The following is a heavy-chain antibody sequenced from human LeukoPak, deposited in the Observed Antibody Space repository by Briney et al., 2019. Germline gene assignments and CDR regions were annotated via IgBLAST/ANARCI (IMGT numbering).Heavy chain of an antibody. CDR3: ARLLRSVTTSAIWYFDL. D-gene: IGHD4-17*01. CDR2: IFYSWNT. V-gene: IGHV4-59*08. CDR1: GGSITSNY. J-gene: IGHJ2*01. Sequence: PSETLSLTCTVSGGSITSNYWSWIRQPPGKGLEWIGYIFYSWNTNYNPSLKSRVTISLDMSQTQFSLKLSSVTAADTAVYYCARLLRSVTTSAIWYFDLWGRGTLVTVSS.